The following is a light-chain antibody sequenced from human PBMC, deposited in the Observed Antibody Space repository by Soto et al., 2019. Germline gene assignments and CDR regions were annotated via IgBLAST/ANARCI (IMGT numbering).Light chain of an antibody. CDR3: QQYYSYPQKP. CDR1: QSISSW. J-gene: IGKJ1*01. CDR2: DAS. Sequence: EIQMTQSPSTLSASVGVRVTITCRASQSISSWLAWYQQKPGKAPKLLIYDASNLESGVPSRFSGGGSGTDFTLTISSLQSEDFATYYCQQYYSYPQKPFGQGTKVDIK. V-gene: IGKV1-5*01.